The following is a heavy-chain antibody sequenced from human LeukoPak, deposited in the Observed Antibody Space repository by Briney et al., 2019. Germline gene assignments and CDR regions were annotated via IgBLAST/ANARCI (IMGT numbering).Heavy chain of an antibody. D-gene: IGHD1-20*01. V-gene: IGHV3-23*01. Sequence: PGGSLRLSCAASGFTFSSYAMSWVRQTPGKGLEWVSAISGSGGSTYYADSVKGRFTISRDNSKNTLYLQMNSLRAEDTAVYYCAKDFRPWWDGYNWNPFDPWGQGTLVTVSS. CDR2: ISGSGGST. CDR3: AKDFRPWWDGYNWNPFDP. CDR1: GFTFSSYA. J-gene: IGHJ5*02.